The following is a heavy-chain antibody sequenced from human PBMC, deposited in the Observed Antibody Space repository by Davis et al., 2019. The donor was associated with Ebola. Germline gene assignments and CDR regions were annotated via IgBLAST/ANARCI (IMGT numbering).Heavy chain of an antibody. J-gene: IGHJ4*02. CDR1: GFSFSNAW. D-gene: IGHD2-2*01. Sequence: GESLKISCAASGFSFSNAWMSWVRQAPGKGLEWVGRIKSKTDGGTTDYAAPVKGRFTISRDNSKNTLYLQMNSLRAEDTAVYYCAKLSSTSSSPAYWGQGTLVTVSS. CDR3: AKLSSTSSSPAY. V-gene: IGHV3-15*01. CDR2: IKSKTDGGTT.